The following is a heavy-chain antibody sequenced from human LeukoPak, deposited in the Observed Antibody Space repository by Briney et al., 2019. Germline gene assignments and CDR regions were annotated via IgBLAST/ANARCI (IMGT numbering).Heavy chain of an antibody. V-gene: IGHV3-21*01. J-gene: IGHJ3*02. CDR2: ISSSSSYI. D-gene: IGHD6-25*01. CDR3: ARDRRGSVPSSFGI. CDR1: GFTFSSYS. Sequence: GGSLRLSCAASGFTFSSYSMNWVRQAPGKGLEWVSSISSSSSYIYYADSVQGRFTISRDNAKTSLYLQMNSLRAEDTAVYYCARDRRGSVPSSFGIWGQGTMVTVSS.